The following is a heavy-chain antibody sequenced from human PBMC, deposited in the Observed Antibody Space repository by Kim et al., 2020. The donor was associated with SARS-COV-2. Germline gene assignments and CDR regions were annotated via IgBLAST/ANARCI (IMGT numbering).Heavy chain of an antibody. J-gene: IGHJ3*02. CDR1: GGTFSSYA. Sequence: SVKVSCKASGGTFSSYAISWVRQAPGQGLEWMGGIIPIFGTANYAQKFQGRVTITADESTSTAYMELSSLRSEDTAVYYCARDSITMVQGVRGYDAFDIWGQGTMVTVSS. CDR3: ARDSITMVQGVRGYDAFDI. D-gene: IGHD3-10*01. V-gene: IGHV1-69*13. CDR2: IIPIFGTA.